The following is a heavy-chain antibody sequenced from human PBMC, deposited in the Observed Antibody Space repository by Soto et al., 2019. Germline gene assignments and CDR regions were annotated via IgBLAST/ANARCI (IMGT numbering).Heavy chain of an antibody. CDR2: IDPSDSYT. Sequence: PGESLKISCKGSGYSFTSYWISWVRQMPGKGLEWMGRIDPSDSYTNYSPSFQGHVTISADKSISTAYLQWSSLKASDTAMYYCARQSPGSGHLYYYYYGMDVWGQGTTVTAP. CDR3: ARQSPGSGHLYYYYYGMDV. D-gene: IGHD6-19*01. V-gene: IGHV5-10-1*01. J-gene: IGHJ6*02. CDR1: GYSFTSYW.